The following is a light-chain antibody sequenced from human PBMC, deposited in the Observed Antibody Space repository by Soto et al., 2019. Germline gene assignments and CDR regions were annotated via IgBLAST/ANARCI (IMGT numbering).Light chain of an antibody. V-gene: IGKV3-20*01. J-gene: IGKJ5*01. CDR2: GAS. CDR3: QQYGSSPIT. Sequence: EILLTQSPGTLSLSPGERSTLXXRASQSVSSSYLAWYQQKPGRAPRVXIYGASSRATGIPDRFSGSGAGTDFTLTISRLEPEDFAVYYCQQYGSSPITFGQGTRLEIK. CDR1: QSVSSSY.